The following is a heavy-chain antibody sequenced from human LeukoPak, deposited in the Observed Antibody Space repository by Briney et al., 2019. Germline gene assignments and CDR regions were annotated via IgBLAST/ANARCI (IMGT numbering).Heavy chain of an antibody. Sequence: GGSLRLSCAASGFTFSSYAMTWVRQAPGKGLEWVSAISGSGGITNYADSVKGRFTISRDNSKNTLYLQMNSLRAEDTAVYYCAKSYDFWSAFDYWGQGTLVTVSS. CDR3: AKSYDFWSAFDY. CDR2: ISGSGGIT. J-gene: IGHJ4*02. V-gene: IGHV3-23*01. CDR1: GFTFSSYA. D-gene: IGHD3-3*01.